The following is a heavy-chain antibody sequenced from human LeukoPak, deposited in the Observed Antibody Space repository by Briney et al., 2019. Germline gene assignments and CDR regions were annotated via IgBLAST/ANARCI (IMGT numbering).Heavy chain of an antibody. CDR3: ATYRQVLLPFES. V-gene: IGHV1-69*06. Sequence: SVTVSCKASGGTFSSYAISWVRQAPGQGLEWMGGIIPIFGTANYAQKFQGRVTITADKSTSTAYMELSSLRSEDTAVYYCATYRQVLLPFESWGQGTLVTVSS. CDR2: IIPIFGTA. CDR1: GGTFSSYA. D-gene: IGHD2-8*02. J-gene: IGHJ4*02.